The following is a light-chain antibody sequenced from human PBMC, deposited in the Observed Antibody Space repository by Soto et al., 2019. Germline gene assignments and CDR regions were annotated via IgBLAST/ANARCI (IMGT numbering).Light chain of an antibody. Sequence: DIQMTQSPSSLSASVGDRVTITCQASQDITNDLNWYQQKPGKAPKVLIYEASNLKTGVPSWFSGSGSETDFTFTISSLQPEDIATYFCQQYDNVPLTFGGGTKVEIK. V-gene: IGKV1-33*01. J-gene: IGKJ4*01. CDR1: QDITND. CDR3: QQYDNVPLT. CDR2: EAS.